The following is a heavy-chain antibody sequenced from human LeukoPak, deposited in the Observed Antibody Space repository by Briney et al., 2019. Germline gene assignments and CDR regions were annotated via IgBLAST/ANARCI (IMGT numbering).Heavy chain of an antibody. J-gene: IGHJ6*02. CDR3: ARDQSDSSGYFPAWTYYGMDV. D-gene: IGHD3-22*01. Sequence: SVKVSCKASGGTFSSYAISWVRPAPGQGLDWMGGIIPIFGTANYAQKFQGRVTITSDESTITAYMELSSLGSEGTAVYYCARDQSDSSGYFPAWTYYGMDVWGQGTTVTVSS. V-gene: IGHV1-69*13. CDR1: GGTFSSYA. CDR2: IIPIFGTA.